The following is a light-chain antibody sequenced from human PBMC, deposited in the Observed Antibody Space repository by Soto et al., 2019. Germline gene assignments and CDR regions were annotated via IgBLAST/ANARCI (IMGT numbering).Light chain of an antibody. CDR1: QGISSY. Sequence: IQMTRSPSTLSASVGDRVTITCRASQGISSYLAWYQQKPGKAPKLLIYAASTLQSGVPSRFSGSGSGTDFTLTISCLQSEDFATYYCQQYYSYPPTFGQGTKVDIK. J-gene: IGKJ1*01. V-gene: IGKV1-8*01. CDR2: AAS. CDR3: QQYYSYPPT.